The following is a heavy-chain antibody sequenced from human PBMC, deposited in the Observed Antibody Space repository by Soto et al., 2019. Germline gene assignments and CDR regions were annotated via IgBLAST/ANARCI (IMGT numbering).Heavy chain of an antibody. CDR3: ARERTTISMDV. J-gene: IGHJ6*02. D-gene: IGHD3-9*01. V-gene: IGHV1-8*01. Sequence: ASVKVSCKASGYTFTSYDINWVRQATGQGLEWMGWMNPNSGNTGYAQKFQGSVTMARNTSISTAYMELSSLRSEDTAVYYCARERTTISMDVWGQGTTVTVSS. CDR1: GYTFTSYD. CDR2: MNPNSGNT.